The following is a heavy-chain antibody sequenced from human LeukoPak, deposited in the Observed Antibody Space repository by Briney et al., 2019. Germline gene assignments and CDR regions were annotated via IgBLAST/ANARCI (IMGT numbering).Heavy chain of an antibody. V-gene: IGHV1-18*01. CDR2: ISAYNGNT. Sequence: ASVKVSCKASGYTFTSYGISWVRQAPGQGLEWMGWISAYNGNTNYAQKLQGRVTMTTDTSTSTAYMELRSLRSDDTVVYYCARTLQRSTLDAFDIWGQGTMVTVSS. CDR1: GYTFTSYG. J-gene: IGHJ3*02. CDR3: ARTLQRSTLDAFDI. D-gene: IGHD2-2*01.